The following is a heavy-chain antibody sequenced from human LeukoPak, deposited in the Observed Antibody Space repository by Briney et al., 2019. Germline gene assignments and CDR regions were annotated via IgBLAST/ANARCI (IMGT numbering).Heavy chain of an antibody. Sequence: GESLKISCKGSGYSFTSYWIGWVRQMPGKGLEWMGIIYPGDSDTRYSPSFQGQVTISADKSISTAYLQWSSLKASDTAMYYCARRAPFEGRYFDWLLLGAFDIWGQGTMVTVSS. J-gene: IGHJ3*02. D-gene: IGHD3-9*01. CDR3: ARRAPFEGRYFDWLLLGAFDI. CDR2: IYPGDSDT. V-gene: IGHV5-51*01. CDR1: GYSFTSYW.